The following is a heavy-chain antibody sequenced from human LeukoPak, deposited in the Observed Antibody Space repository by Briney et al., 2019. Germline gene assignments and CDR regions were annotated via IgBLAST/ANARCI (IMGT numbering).Heavy chain of an antibody. Sequence: PGGSLRLSCAASGFTFSSYWMHWVRQAPGKGLVWVSRINTDGSSTSYADSVKGRFTISRDNAKNSLYLQMNSLRAEDTAVYYCARGTVAGTFDYWGQGTLVTVSS. V-gene: IGHV3-74*01. D-gene: IGHD6-19*01. CDR2: INTDGSST. J-gene: IGHJ4*02. CDR1: GFTFSSYW. CDR3: ARGTVAGTFDY.